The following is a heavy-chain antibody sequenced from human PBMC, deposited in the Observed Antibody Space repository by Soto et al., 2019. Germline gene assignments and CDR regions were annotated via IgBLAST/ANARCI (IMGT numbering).Heavy chain of an antibody. D-gene: IGHD6-13*01. V-gene: IGHV1-69*02. Sequence: SVKVSCKASGGTFSSYTISWVRQAPGQGLEWMGRIIPILGIANYAQKFQGRVTITADKSTSTAYMELSSLRSEDTAVYYCARGIAAAYKTDNWFDPWGQGTLVTVSS. CDR3: ARGIAAAYKTDNWFDP. CDR1: GGTFSSYT. CDR2: IIPILGIA. J-gene: IGHJ5*02.